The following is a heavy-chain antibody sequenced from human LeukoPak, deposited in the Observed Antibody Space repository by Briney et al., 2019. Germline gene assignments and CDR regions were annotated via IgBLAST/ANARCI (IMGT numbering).Heavy chain of an antibody. CDR3: ARGYDY. J-gene: IGHJ4*01. CDR2: INDSGNT. D-gene: IGHD3-22*01. CDR1: GGSISGSAYY. Sequence: PAETLTLTCSVSGGSISGSAYYWAWVRQPPGKGLEWIGIINDSGNTYYNPSLSSRVTISVNTSKNQFSLKVNSVTAADTAVYYCARGYDYWGQGTLVTVSS. V-gene: IGHV4-39*01.